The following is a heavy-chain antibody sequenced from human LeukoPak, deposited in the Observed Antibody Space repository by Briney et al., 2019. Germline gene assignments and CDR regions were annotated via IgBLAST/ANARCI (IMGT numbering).Heavy chain of an antibody. CDR3: AKDQEGATIFGVVRTLDY. J-gene: IGHJ4*02. V-gene: IGHV3-23*01. D-gene: IGHD3-3*01. CDR1: GFTFADYA. Sequence: GRSLRLSCAASGFTFADYAMSWVRQAPGKGLEWVSAISGSGGSTYYAGSVKGRFTISRDNSKNTLYLQMNSLRAEDTAVYYCAKDQEGATIFGVVRTLDYWGQGTLVIVSS. CDR2: ISGSGGST.